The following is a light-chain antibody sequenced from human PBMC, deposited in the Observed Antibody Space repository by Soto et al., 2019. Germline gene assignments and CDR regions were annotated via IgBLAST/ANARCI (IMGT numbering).Light chain of an antibody. J-gene: IGLJ1*01. Sequence: QSALTQPASVSGSPGQSITISCTGTSSDVGGYNYVSWYQQHPGKAPKLMIYDVSNRPSGVSNRFSGSKSGNTASLTISGLQAEDEADYYCCSYTCSSTVFGTGTKLTVL. CDR2: DVS. CDR3: CSYTCSSTV. V-gene: IGLV2-14*01. CDR1: SSDVGGYNY.